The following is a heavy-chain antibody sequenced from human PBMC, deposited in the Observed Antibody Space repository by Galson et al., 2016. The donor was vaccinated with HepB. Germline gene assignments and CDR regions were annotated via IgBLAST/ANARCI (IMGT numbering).Heavy chain of an antibody. V-gene: IGHV3-21*01. J-gene: IGHJ6*02. CDR1: GFTLSTYS. D-gene: IGHD5-18*01. CDR3: VRARGYTSTYGGGYHYGMDV. CDR2: ISSGSSYL. Sequence: SLRLSCAASGFTLSTYSINWVRQAPGQGLEWVASISSGSSYLNYADSVKGRFTISKDNAKNSVYLQMNILRAEDTAVYHCVRARGYTSTYGGGYHYGMDVWGQGTTVTVSS.